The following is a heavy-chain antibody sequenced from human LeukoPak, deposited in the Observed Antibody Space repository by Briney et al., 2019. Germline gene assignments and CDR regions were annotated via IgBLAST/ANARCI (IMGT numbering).Heavy chain of an antibody. Sequence: ASVKVSCKASGYTFTSYDINWVRQATGQGLEWMGIINPSGGSTSYAQKFQGRVTMTRDTSTSTVYMELSSLRSEDTAVYYCARDPLRGVFDYWGQGTLVTVSS. CDR2: INPSGGST. CDR1: GYTFTSYD. J-gene: IGHJ4*02. V-gene: IGHV1-46*01. D-gene: IGHD3-16*01. CDR3: ARDPLRGVFDY.